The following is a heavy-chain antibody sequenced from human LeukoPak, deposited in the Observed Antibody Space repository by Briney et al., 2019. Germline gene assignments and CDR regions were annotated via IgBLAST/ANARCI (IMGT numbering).Heavy chain of an antibody. CDR3: ARRPYSDTSGRLSDV. Sequence: GGSLRLSCAASGFTFSDYYMSWIRQAPGKGLEWVSYISSSSSYTNYADSVKGRFTISRDNAKNSLYLQMNSLRDDDTALYYCARRPYSDTSGRLSDVWGQGTTVTVSS. D-gene: IGHD3-22*01. J-gene: IGHJ6*02. V-gene: IGHV3-11*06. CDR2: ISSSSSYT. CDR1: GFTFSDYY.